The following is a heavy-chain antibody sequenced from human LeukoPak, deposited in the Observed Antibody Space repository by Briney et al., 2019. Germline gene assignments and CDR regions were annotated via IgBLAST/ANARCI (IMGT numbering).Heavy chain of an antibody. Sequence: PSETLSLTCTVSGGSISSYYWGWIRQPAGKGLEWIGRIYTSGSTNYNPSLKSRVTMSVDTSKNQFSLKLSSVTAADTAVYYCARDLYCSSTSCYTLENWFDPWGQGTLVTVSS. V-gene: IGHV4-4*07. CDR3: ARDLYCSSTSCYTLENWFDP. CDR2: IYTSGST. J-gene: IGHJ5*02. CDR1: GGSISSYY. D-gene: IGHD2-2*02.